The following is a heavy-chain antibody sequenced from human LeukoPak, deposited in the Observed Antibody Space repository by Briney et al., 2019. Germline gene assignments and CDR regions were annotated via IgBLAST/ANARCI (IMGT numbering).Heavy chain of an antibody. Sequence: PGGTLRLSCAASGFTFGTYEMNWVRQAPAKGLEWVSCISSTGRTKYYADSVRGRLTISRDNAKNSMHLQMNSLRAEDTAVYYCARTESDTVTEESDGMDVWGKGTTVTVSS. J-gene: IGHJ6*04. CDR1: GFTFGTYE. CDR3: ARTESDTVTEESDGMDV. CDR2: ISSTGRTK. D-gene: IGHD4-17*01. V-gene: IGHV3-48*03.